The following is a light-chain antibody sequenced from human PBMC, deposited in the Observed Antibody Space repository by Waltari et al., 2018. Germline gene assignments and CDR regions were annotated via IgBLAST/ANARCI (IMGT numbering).Light chain of an antibody. J-gene: IGLJ1*01. CDR1: KLGDKS. V-gene: IGLV3-1*01. Sequence: SYELTQPPSVSVSPGQTATITCSGAKLGDKSAGWYQQMPGQSPVSVIYQDSKRPAGVPERFYGSASGNTATLTISGAQAMDEADYYCQAWDRSLAVFGPGTKVSVL. CDR2: QDS. CDR3: QAWDRSLAV.